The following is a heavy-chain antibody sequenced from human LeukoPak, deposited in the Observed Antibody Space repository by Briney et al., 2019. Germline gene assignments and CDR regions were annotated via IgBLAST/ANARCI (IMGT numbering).Heavy chain of an antibody. V-gene: IGHV3-23*01. CDR2: ISGSGGST. J-gene: IGHJ6*02. CDR3: AKDRRVRGVTNYGMDV. CDR1: GFTFSSYA. Sequence: GGSLRLSCAASGFTFSSYAMSWVRQAPGKGLEWVLAISGSGGSTYYADSVKGRFTISRDNSKNTLYLQMNSLRAEDTAVYYCAKDRRVRGVTNYGMDVWGQGTTVTVSS. D-gene: IGHD3-10*01.